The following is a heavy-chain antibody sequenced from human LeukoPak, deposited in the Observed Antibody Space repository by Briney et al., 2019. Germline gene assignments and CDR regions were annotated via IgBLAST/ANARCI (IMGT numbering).Heavy chain of an antibody. CDR2: IWSDGTNR. CDR3: ARDAQRGFDYSNSLKN. D-gene: IGHD4-11*01. J-gene: IGHJ4*01. CDR1: GFTFGDYV. V-gene: IGHV3-33*01. Sequence: GGSLRLSCTASGFTFGDYVMSWVRQAPGKGLEWVAVIWSDGTNRFYADSVKGRFTISRDNSQNTVFLQMNSLTVKDTATYYCARDAQRGFDYSNSLKNWGHGTLVTVSS.